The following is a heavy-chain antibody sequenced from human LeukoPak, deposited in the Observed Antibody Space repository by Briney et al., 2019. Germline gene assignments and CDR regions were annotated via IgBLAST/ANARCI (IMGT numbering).Heavy chain of an antibody. CDR1: GGSISSYY. D-gene: IGHD4-23*01. CDR2: IYYSGST. CDR3: ARGGDYGGNSGIGWFDP. V-gene: IGHV4-59*01. J-gene: IGHJ6*04. Sequence: PSETLSLTCTVSGGSISSYYWSWIRQPPGKGLEWIGYIYYSGSTNYNSSLKSRVTISVDTSKNQFSPKLSSVTAADTAVYCCARGGDYGGNSGIGWFDPWGKGTTVTVSS.